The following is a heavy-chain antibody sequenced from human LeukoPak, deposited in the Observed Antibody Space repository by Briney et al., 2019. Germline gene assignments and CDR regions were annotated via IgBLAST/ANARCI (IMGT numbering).Heavy chain of an antibody. Sequence: GGSLRLSCVVSGFTFTNYWMGWVRQAPGMGLEWVSSIGSSGDISYYADSVKGRFTISRDNSKNTLYLQMNSLRAEDTAVYYCAKDQEAGNFDYWGQGTLVTVSS. D-gene: IGHD1-1*01. V-gene: IGHV3-23*01. J-gene: IGHJ4*02. CDR1: GFTFTNYW. CDR3: AKDQEAGNFDY. CDR2: IGSSGDIS.